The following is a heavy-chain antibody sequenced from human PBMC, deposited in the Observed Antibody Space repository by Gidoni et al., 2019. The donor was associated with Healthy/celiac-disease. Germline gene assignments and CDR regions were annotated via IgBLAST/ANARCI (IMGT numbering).Heavy chain of an antibody. V-gene: IGHV1-8*01. D-gene: IGHD1-26*01. CDR2: MTPNSGNT. CDR1: GYTFTSYD. CDR3: ARGTGKWELLLGY. Sequence: QVQLGQSGAEVKKPGAAAKVSCKASGYTFTSYDINWVRQATGQGLEWMGWMTPNSGNTGYAQKFQGRVTMTRNTSISTAYMELSSLRSEDTAVYYCARGTGKWELLLGYWGQGTLVTVSS. J-gene: IGHJ4*02.